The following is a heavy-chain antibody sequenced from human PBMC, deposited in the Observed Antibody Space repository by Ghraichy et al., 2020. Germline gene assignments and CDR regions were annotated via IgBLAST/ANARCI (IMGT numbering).Heavy chain of an antibody. J-gene: IGHJ3*02. CDR3: ARDLYGDYGEAPFDI. CDR2: TYSRSKWFN. Sequence: SETLSLTCAISGDSVSSKSAAWNWIRQSPSRGLEWLGRTYSRSKWFNDYAVSVRSRITINPDISKNHFSLQLMSVTPEDTAVYYCARDLYGDYGEAPFDIWGQGTVVTVSS. D-gene: IGHD4-17*01. V-gene: IGHV6-1*01. CDR1: GDSVSSKSAA.